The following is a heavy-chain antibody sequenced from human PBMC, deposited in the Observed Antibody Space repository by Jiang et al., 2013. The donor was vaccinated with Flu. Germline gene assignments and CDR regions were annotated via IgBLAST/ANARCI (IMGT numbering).Heavy chain of an antibody. J-gene: IGHJ4*02. CDR2: TYYKSKYYY. Sequence: SQTLSLTCAISGDSVSSNSAAWSWIRQSPSRGLEWLGRTYYKSKYYYDYAVSVKSRVTITPDTSKNQFSLHLNSVTPEGTAVYYCARTIAVPGTFDNWGQGTLVTVSS. D-gene: IGHD6-19*01. CDR3: ARTIAVPGTFDN. V-gene: IGHV6-1*01. CDR1: GDSVSSNSAA.